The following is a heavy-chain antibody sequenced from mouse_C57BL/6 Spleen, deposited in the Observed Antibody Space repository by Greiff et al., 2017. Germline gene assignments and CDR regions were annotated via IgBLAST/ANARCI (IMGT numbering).Heavy chain of an antibody. CDR1: GFTFTDYY. V-gene: IGHV7-3*01. J-gene: IGHJ4*01. CDR2: IRNKANGYTT. CDR3: ARSFHAGAMDD. Sequence: EVHLVESGGGLVQPGGSLSLSCAASGFTFTDYYMSWVRQPPGKALEWLGFIRNKANGYTTEYSASVKGRFTISRDNSQSILYLQMNALRAEDSATYYGARSFHAGAMDDWGQGTSVTVSS.